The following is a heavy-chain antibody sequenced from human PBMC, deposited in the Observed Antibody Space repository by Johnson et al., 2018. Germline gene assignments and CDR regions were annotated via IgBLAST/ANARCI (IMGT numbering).Heavy chain of an antibody. D-gene: IGHD5-12*01. CDR3: AVRGYTGTWGAFDI. Sequence: VQLQESGGGLVQXGGSLRLSCVASGFTFSSYWLHWVRQDPGKGLVWVSRSYSDGSIRDYAASVKGRFTISKDTSKNQYSLRLSSVTAADTAVYYCAVRGYTGTWGAFDIWGQGTKVTVYS. CDR2: SYSDGSIR. J-gene: IGHJ3*02. CDR1: GFTFSSYW. V-gene: IGHV3-74*01.